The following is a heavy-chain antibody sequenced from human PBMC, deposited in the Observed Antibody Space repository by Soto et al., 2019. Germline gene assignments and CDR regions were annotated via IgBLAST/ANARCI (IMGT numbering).Heavy chain of an antibody. CDR3: AKRGYGRYNWFDP. D-gene: IGHD5-18*01. J-gene: IGHJ5*02. CDR1: GFTFSSYG. V-gene: IGHV3-30*18. CDR2: ISYDGSNK. Sequence: GGSLRLSCAASGFTFSSYGMHWVRQAPGEGLEWVAVISYDGSNKYYADSVKGRFTISRDNSKNTLYLQMNSLRAEDTAVYYCAKRGYGRYNWFDPWGQGTLVTVSS.